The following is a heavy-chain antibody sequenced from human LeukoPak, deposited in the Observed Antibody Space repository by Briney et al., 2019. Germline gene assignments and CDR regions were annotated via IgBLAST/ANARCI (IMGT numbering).Heavy chain of an antibody. CDR2: ITPNADRT. Sequence: GGSLRLSCAASGFTFRYYNMNWVRQAPGMGLEWVSFITPNADRTSYADSVEGRFTISRDNPRNTLYMQMNSLRDEDTAVYYCAIMHGYYDGSGYWVQWGQGTLVTVSS. CDR3: AIMHGYYDGSGYWVQ. CDR1: GFTFRYYN. V-gene: IGHV3-23*01. J-gene: IGHJ1*01. D-gene: IGHD3-22*01.